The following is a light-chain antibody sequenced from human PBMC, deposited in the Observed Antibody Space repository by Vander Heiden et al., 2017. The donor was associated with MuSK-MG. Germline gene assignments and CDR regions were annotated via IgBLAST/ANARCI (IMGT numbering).Light chain of an antibody. Sequence: EIVMTQSPGTMSLSLGERPTLSCRASQSVSSAYLAWYQRKPGQAPRLLIYGTSSRATGIPDRFSGSGSGTDFTLTISRLEPEDFAVYYCQQDGSSSFTFGQGTTMEIK. CDR3: QQDGSSSFT. CDR2: GTS. CDR1: QSVSSAY. J-gene: IGKJ2*01. V-gene: IGKV3-20*01.